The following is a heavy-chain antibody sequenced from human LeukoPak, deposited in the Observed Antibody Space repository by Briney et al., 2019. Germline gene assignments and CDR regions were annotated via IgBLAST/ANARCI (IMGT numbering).Heavy chain of an antibody. D-gene: IGHD3-22*01. V-gene: IGHV4-59*01. CDR1: GGSISSYY. Sequence: SETLSLTCTVSGGSISSYYWSWIRQPPGKGLEWIGYFFYSGSTNYNPSLKSRVTISVDTSKNQFSLKLSSMTAADTAVYYCARGSGGYHYDHWGQGTLVTVSS. J-gene: IGHJ5*02. CDR3: ARGSGGYHYDH. CDR2: FFYSGST.